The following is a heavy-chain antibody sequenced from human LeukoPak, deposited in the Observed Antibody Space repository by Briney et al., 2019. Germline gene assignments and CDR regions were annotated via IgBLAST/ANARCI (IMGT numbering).Heavy chain of an antibody. CDR1: GFTFSYYW. CDR2: IKQDGSEK. D-gene: IGHD2-2*02. V-gene: IGHV3-7*01. Sequence: GGSVRLSCAASGFTFSYYWMSWVRQAPGKGLEWVANIKQDGSEKDYVDSVKGRFTISRDNAKNSLYLQMNSLRAEDTAVYYCARAEGESQRYCSSTSCYTIWNSLSGDFDYWGQGTLVTVSS. J-gene: IGHJ4*02. CDR3: ARAEGESQRYCSSTSCYTIWNSLSGDFDY.